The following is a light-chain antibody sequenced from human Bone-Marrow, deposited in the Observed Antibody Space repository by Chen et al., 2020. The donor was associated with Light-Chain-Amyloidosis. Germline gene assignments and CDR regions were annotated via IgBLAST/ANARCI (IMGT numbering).Light chain of an antibody. J-gene: IGKJ2*01. CDR2: VAS. V-gene: IGKV1-39*01. CDR3: QQSYSIPPT. Sequence: DLQMTQSPSSLSASVGDSLTITCRASQSISDYLNWYQQKPGRAPELLIYVASNLQSGVPSRFSGSGSGRDFTLTITSLQPEDFATYYCQQSYSIPPTFGQGTKLEIK. CDR1: QSISDY.